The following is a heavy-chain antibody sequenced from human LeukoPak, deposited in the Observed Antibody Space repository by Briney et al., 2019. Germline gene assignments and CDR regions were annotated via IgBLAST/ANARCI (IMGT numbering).Heavy chain of an antibody. D-gene: IGHD3-10*01. V-gene: IGHV1-8*01. J-gene: IGHJ5*02. Sequence: GASVKVSCKASGYTFTSYDINWVRQATGQGLEWMGWMNPNSGNTGYAQKFQGRVTMARNTSISTAYMELSSLRSEDTAVYYCARAGRRWFGELLHNWFDPWGQGTLVTVSS. CDR1: GYTFTSYD. CDR2: MNPNSGNT. CDR3: ARAGRRWFGELLHNWFDP.